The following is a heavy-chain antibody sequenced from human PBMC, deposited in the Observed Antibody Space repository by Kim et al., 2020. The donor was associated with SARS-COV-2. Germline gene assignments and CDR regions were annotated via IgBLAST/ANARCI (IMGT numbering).Heavy chain of an antibody. CDR3: VRVRDDYNLGFDP. J-gene: IGHJ5*02. CDR2: IHNSGST. V-gene: IGHV4-31*03. Sequence: SETLSLTCTVSGGSISSGGYYWSWIRQHPGKGLEWIGYIHNSGSTFYNPSLKSRVTITLDTSKNQFSVKLSSVTAADTAGYYCVRVRDDYNLGFDPWGQGTLVTVSS. CDR1: GGSISSGGYY. D-gene: IGHD4-4*01.